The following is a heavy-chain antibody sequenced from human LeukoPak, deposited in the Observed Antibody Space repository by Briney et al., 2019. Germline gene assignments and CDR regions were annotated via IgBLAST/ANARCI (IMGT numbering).Heavy chain of an antibody. CDR2: IYYSGST. J-gene: IGHJ4*02. CDR3: ARAPPAYGDYLESYYFDY. D-gene: IGHD4-17*01. Sequence: TSETLSLTCTVSGGSISSYYWSWIRQPPGKGLVWIGYIYYSGSTNYNPSLKSRVTISVDTSKNQFSLKLSSVTAADTAVYYCARAPPAYGDYLESYYFDYWGQGTLVTVSS. CDR1: GGSISSYY. V-gene: IGHV4-59*01.